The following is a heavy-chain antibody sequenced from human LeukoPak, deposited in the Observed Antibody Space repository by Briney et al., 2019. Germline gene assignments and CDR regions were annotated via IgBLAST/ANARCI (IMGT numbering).Heavy chain of an antibody. D-gene: IGHD6-25*01. Sequence: HPGGSLRLSCAASGFTFSSYAMSWVRQAPGKGLEWVSGISGSGGSTYYADSVKGRFTISRDNSKNTLYLQINSLRAEDTALYYCAKDMAPHGYFGFDYWGQGTLATVSS. CDR3: AKDMAPHGYFGFDY. J-gene: IGHJ4*02. V-gene: IGHV3-23*01. CDR2: ISGSGGST. CDR1: GFTFSSYA.